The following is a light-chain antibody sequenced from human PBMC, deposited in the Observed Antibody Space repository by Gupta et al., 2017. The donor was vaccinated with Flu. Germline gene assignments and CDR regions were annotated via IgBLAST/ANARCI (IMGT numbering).Light chain of an antibody. CDR1: SSNIGSNT. J-gene: IGLJ3*02. Sequence: HSVLTQPPSASGTTGQRVTISCSGSSSNIGSNTVNWYQQLPGTAPKLLIYSNDQRPSGVPDRFSGSKSGTSASLAISGLQSEDEADYYCAAWDDSLNGWVFGGGTKLTVL. CDR3: AAWDDSLNGWV. V-gene: IGLV1-44*01. CDR2: SND.